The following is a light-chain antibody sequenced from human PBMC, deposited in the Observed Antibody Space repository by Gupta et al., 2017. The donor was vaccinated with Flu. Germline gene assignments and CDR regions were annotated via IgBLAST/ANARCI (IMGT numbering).Light chain of an antibody. V-gene: IGLV2-8*01. J-gene: IGLJ1*01. CDR1: SSDVGGYEL. Sequence: QSALTQPPSASGSPGQSVTIPCTGSSSDVGGYELVSWYQHHPGKAPKLIIFEVNKRPSGVPDRFSGSKSVTTASLTVSGLQAEDEADYYGSSYAGNDNYVFGTGTMVTVL. CDR2: EVN. CDR3: SSYAGNDNYV.